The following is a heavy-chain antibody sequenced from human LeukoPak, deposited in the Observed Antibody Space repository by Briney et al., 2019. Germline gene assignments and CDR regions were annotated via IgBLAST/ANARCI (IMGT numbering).Heavy chain of an antibody. CDR1: VFSFSTYT. CDR2: INGDGRTT. D-gene: IGHD3-9*01. CDR3: VGDQVDDTGYLR. V-gene: IGHV3-64D*06. J-gene: IGHJ4*02. Sequence: GGSVRLSCSASVFSFSTYTIYWVRQAPWKGLEYVSVINGDGRTTYYADSVKGRFTTSRDNSRTTLYLQMSSLRAEDTAVYYCVGDQVDDTGYLRWGQGTRVTVSA.